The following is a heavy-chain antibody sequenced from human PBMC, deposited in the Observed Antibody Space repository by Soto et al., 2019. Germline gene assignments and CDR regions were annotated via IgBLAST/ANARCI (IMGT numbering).Heavy chain of an antibody. J-gene: IGHJ6*03. D-gene: IGHD1-1*01. V-gene: IGHV3-66*01. CDR2: IYSGGNT. CDR3: VRGLDTTYWRMDV. CDR1: GFTVSNNH. Sequence: EVQLVESGGGLVQPGGSLRLSCAASGFTVSNNHMIWVRQAPGKGLEWVSVIYSGGNTYYVDSVKGRFTMSRDTSKNTLYLQMNSLTGEDTALYYCVRGLDTTYWRMDVWGTGTTVTVSS.